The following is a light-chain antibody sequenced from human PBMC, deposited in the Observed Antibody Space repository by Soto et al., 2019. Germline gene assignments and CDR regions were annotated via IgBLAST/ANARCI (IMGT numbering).Light chain of an antibody. CDR3: QHYDHWPLT. CDR1: QSVRSN. CDR2: AAS. Sequence: EIVMTQSPATLSVSPGERVTLSCRASQSVRSNLAWYQQIPGQAPRLLIYAASTRATGIPDRFSGSGSGTVFTLIISSLQSEEFAIYSCQHYDHWPLTFGGGTKVEIK. J-gene: IGKJ4*01. V-gene: IGKV3-15*01.